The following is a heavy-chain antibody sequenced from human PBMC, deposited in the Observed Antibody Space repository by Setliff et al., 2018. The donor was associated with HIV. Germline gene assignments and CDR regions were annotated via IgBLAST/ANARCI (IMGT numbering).Heavy chain of an antibody. CDR1: GGSITSGNYY. J-gene: IGHJ3*01. CDR2: ISYSGST. CDR3: ARAPPGIQNDAFDV. Sequence: SETLSLTCNASGGSITSGNYYWTWIRQPPGKGLEWIGYISYSGSTYYNPSLKSRVTISVDTSKNQFSLRLTSVTAADTAVYYCARAPPGIQNDAFDVWGQGTMVTVSS. V-gene: IGHV4-30-4*08.